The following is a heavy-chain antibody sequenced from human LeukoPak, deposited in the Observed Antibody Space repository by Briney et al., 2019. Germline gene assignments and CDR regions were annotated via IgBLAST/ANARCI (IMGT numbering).Heavy chain of an antibody. Sequence: SETLSLTCTVSGGSISSYYWSWIRQPPGKGLEWIGYIYYSGSTNYNPSLKSRVTISVDTSKNQFSLKLSSVTAADTAVYYCARDNIVGATGYDYWGQGTLVTVSS. CDR3: ARDNIVGATGYDY. D-gene: IGHD1-26*01. J-gene: IGHJ4*02. V-gene: IGHV4-59*12. CDR1: GGSISSYY. CDR2: IYYSGST.